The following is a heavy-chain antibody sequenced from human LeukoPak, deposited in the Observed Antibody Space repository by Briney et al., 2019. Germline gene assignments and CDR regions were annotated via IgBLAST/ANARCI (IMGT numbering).Heavy chain of an antibody. CDR2: IYSSGGT. V-gene: IGHV4-59*01. CDR3: GRVFGRPYSFDS. CDR1: GGSISSYY. Sequence: SETLSLTCTVSGGSISSYYWSWIRQPPGKGLEWIGYIYSSGGTNYNSSLKSRVTISVDTSKNHFSLKLSSVTAADTAVYYCGRVFGRPYSFDSGGRGPLATVPS. J-gene: IGHJ4*02. D-gene: IGHD2-21*01.